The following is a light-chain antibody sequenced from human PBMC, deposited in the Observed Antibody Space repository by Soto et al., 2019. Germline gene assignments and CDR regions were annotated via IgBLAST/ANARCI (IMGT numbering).Light chain of an antibody. CDR3: SSFVGSNYVI. Sequence: QSALTQPPSASGSPGESVTISCTGTSSDIGGYNYVSWYQQHPGKAPKLIIYEVSKRPSGVPDRFSGSKSGNTASLTVSGLQLEDEADYYCSSFVGSNYVIFSGGTKVTVL. CDR1: SSDIGGYNY. J-gene: IGLJ2*01. CDR2: EVS. V-gene: IGLV2-8*01.